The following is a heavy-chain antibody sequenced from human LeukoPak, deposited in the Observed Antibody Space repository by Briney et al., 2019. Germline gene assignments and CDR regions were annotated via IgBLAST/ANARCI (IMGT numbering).Heavy chain of an antibody. Sequence: ASVKVSCKASGFTFTSSAVQWVRQARGQRLEWIGWIVVGSGNTNYAQKFQERVTITRDMSTSTAYMELSSLRSEDTAVYYCAREKGDNWNYNYGMDVWGQGTTVTVSS. V-gene: IGHV1-58*01. CDR2: IVVGSGNT. J-gene: IGHJ6*02. D-gene: IGHD1-20*01. CDR3: AREKGDNWNYNYGMDV. CDR1: GFTFTSSA.